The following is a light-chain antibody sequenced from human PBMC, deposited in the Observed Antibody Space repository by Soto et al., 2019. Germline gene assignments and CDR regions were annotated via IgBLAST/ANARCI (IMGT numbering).Light chain of an antibody. CDR3: QQYDTAPRT. CDR1: QSLSSNY. V-gene: IGKV3-20*01. J-gene: IGKJ1*01. CDR2: GAS. Sequence: EIVLTQSPGTLSLSPGERATLSCRASQSLSSNYLAWHQQKTGQAPSLLNYGASSSPTGIPDRFSGSGSGTDFPLTITRLEPEDFAVYYWQQYDTAPRTFCQGTKVGIK.